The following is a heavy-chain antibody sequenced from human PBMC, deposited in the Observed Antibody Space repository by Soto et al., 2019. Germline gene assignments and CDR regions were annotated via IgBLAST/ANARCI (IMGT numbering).Heavy chain of an antibody. D-gene: IGHD6-6*01. Sequence: PGGSLRLSCAASGFTFTTDWASWVRQAPGKGLVWVSRINTDGSGTSYADSVKGRFTISRDNAKNTLYLQMNSLRAEDTAVYYSTRDRPGPQHYFDYWGQGNMVTVSS. CDR3: TRDRPGPQHYFDY. V-gene: IGHV3-74*01. CDR1: GFTFTTDW. J-gene: IGHJ4*02. CDR2: INTDGSGT.